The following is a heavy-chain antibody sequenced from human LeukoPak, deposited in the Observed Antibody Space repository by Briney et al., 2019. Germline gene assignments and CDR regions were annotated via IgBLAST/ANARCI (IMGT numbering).Heavy chain of an antibody. Sequence: ASVKVSCKASGGTFSSYAISWVRQAPGQGLEWMGGIIPIFGTANYAQKFQGRVTITADESTSTAYMELSSLRSEDTAVYCCARDVGGDFWSGFHYFDYWGQGTLVTVSS. CDR2: IIPIFGTA. D-gene: IGHD3-3*01. CDR3: ARDVGGDFWSGFHYFDY. CDR1: GGTFSSYA. V-gene: IGHV1-69*13. J-gene: IGHJ4*02.